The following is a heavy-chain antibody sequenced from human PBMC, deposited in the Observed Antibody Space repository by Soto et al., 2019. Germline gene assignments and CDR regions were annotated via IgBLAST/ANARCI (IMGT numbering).Heavy chain of an antibody. CDR3: ARVRLASSCWAYYYYYYGMDV. CDR2: IYYSGST. D-gene: IGHD6-19*01. CDR1: GGSISSGGYY. J-gene: IGHJ6*02. V-gene: IGHV4-31*03. Sequence: TLSLTCTVSGGSISSGGYYWSWIRQHPGKGLEWIGYIYYSGSTYYNPSLKSRVTISVDTSKNQFSLKLSSVTAADTAVYYCARVRLASSCWAYYYYYYGMDVWGQGTTVTVSS.